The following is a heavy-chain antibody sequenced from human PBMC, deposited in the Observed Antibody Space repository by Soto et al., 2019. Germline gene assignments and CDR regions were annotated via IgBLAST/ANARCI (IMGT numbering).Heavy chain of an antibody. CDR2: ISGSGGST. Sequence: GGSLRLSCAASGFTFSSYAMSWVRQAPGKGLEWVSAISGSGGSTYYADSVKGRFTISRDNSKNTLYLQMNSLRAEDTAVYYCAKAMHDYIELYYYYMDVWGKGTTVTVSS. V-gene: IGHV3-23*01. CDR3: AKAMHDYIELYYYYMDV. J-gene: IGHJ6*03. D-gene: IGHD3-16*01. CDR1: GFTFSSYA.